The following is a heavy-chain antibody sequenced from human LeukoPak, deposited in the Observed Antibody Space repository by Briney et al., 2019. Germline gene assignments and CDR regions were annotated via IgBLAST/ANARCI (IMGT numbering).Heavy chain of an antibody. J-gene: IGHJ4*02. Sequence: PTGGSLRLSCAASGFTFSSYDMHWVRQATGKGLEWVSAIGTAGDTYYPGSVKGRFTISRENAKNSLYLQMNSLRAEDTAVYYCVRDRSYYVDAHTWEWGQGTLVTVSS. CDR3: VRDRSYYVDAHTWE. CDR2: IGTAGDT. D-gene: IGHD3-10*02. CDR1: GFTFSSYD. V-gene: IGHV3-13*01.